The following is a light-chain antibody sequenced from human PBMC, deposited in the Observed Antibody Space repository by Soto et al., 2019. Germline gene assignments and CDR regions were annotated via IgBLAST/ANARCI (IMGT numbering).Light chain of an antibody. V-gene: IGKV3-20*01. Sequence: VLTQSPRTLSLSPGERATLSCRASQNVNNNFVAWYQQKPGQAPSLLTYGVSDRATGVPDRFSGSGSGTDFTLTISRLEPEDFAVYYCQQHGASITFGGGTRVENK. CDR2: GVS. J-gene: IGKJ4*01. CDR3: QQHGASIT. CDR1: QNVNNNF.